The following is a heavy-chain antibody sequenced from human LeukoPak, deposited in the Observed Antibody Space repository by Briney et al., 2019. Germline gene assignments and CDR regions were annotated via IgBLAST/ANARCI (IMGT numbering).Heavy chain of an antibody. D-gene: IGHD3-22*01. CDR1: GFTVSSNY. Sequence: GGSLRLSCAASGFTVSSNYMSWVRQAPGKGLEWVSVIYSGGSTYYADSVKGRFTISRDKSKNTLYLQMNSLRADDTAVYYCARVSITMIFNYWGQGTLVTVSS. J-gene: IGHJ4*02. CDR2: IYSGGST. CDR3: ARVSITMIFNY. V-gene: IGHV3-53*01.